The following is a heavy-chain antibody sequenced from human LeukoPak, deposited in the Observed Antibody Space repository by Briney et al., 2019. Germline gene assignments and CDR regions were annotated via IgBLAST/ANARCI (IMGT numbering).Heavy chain of an antibody. CDR1: GDIFNSYS. D-gene: IGHD1-26*01. V-gene: IGHV1-69*05. CDR3: ARVGRSRGSLPNSYYYMDV. J-gene: IGHJ6*03. Sequence: SVKVSCNASGDIFNSYSVSWVRQAPGQGLEWMGGIIPIFGSTNYAQKFQGRVTITTDQSTRTAYMELNSLSSGDTAVYYCARVGRSRGSLPNSYYYMDVWAKGPRSPSP. CDR2: IIPIFGST.